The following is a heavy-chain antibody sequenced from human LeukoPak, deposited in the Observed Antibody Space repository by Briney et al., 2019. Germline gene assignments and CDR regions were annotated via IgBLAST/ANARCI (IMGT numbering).Heavy chain of an antibody. CDR3: ARETGSTWNAPSDY. V-gene: IGHV3-11*01. D-gene: IGHD6-13*01. CDR1: GFIFSDYY. J-gene: IGHJ4*02. Sequence: GGFLRISCAASGFIFSDYYMSWIRQAPGEGLEWVSYDSDGGSTKYYADSVKGRVTISRNNDKNSLLLQMDGQRCEDTAIYYCARETGSTWNAPSDYWGQGILVTVSS. CDR2: DSDGGSTK.